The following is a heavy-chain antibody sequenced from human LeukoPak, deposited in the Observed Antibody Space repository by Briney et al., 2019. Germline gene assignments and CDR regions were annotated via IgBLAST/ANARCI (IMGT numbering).Heavy chain of an antibody. D-gene: IGHD3-22*01. CDR3: AKDLYDSSGSRYDY. J-gene: IGHJ4*02. CDR2: MSESGSST. V-gene: IGHV3-23*01. Sequence: GGSLRLSCAASGFTFSSYAMSWVRQAPGKGLEWVAAMSESGSSTWYADSVKGRLTISRDNSKNTLFLQMNSLRAKDTAVYYCAKDLYDSSGSRYDYWGQGTLVTVSS. CDR1: GFTFSSYA.